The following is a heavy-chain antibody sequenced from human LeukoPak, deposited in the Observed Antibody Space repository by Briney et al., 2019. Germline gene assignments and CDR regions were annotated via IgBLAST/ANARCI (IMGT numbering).Heavy chain of an antibody. Sequence: PGGSLRLSCAASGFTFSSYEMNWVRQAPGKGLEWVSYISSSGSTIYYADSVKGRFTISRDNAKNSLYLQMHSLRAEDTAVYYCARWGLIPATGQVPASSAFDIWGQGTMVTVSS. CDR3: ARWGLIPATGQVPASSAFDI. D-gene: IGHD6-13*01. CDR1: GFTFSSYE. V-gene: IGHV3-48*03. CDR2: ISSSGSTI. J-gene: IGHJ3*02.